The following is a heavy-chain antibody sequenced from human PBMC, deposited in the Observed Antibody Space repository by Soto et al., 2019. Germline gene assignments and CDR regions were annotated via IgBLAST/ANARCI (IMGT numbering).Heavy chain of an antibody. CDR3: ARGGGVRGVIILRYYFDY. CDR1: GGSFSGYY. Sequence: SETLSLTCAVYGGSFSGYYWSWIRQPPGKGLEWVGEINHSGNTNYNPSLKSRVTISVDTSKNQFSLKLSSVTAADTAVYYCARGGGVRGVIILRYYFDYWGQGTLVTVSS. V-gene: IGHV4-34*01. J-gene: IGHJ4*02. D-gene: IGHD3-10*01. CDR2: INHSGNT.